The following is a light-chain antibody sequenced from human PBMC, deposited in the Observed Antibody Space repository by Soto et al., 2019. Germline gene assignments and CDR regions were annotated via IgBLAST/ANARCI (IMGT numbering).Light chain of an antibody. CDR2: GAS. J-gene: IGKJ1*01. V-gene: IGKV3-20*01. Sequence: IVLTQTPGTLCLSEGETATLSCRALHSVSSNYLSWYQQKPCQAPRLLIYGASNRATGIPDRFSGSGSGTDFTLTISRLEPEDFAVYCFLQYDDWHRTFGQGSKVDI. CDR3: LQYDDWHRT. CDR1: HSVSSNY.